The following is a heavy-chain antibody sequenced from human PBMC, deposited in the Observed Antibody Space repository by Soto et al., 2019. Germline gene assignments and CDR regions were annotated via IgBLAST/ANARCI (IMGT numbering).Heavy chain of an antibody. CDR1: GFTFSSYS. V-gene: IGHV3-48*02. Sequence: GGSLRLSCAASGFTFSSYSMNWVRQAPGKGLEWISYISTTSSSIYYADSVKGRFTISGDNAKNSLFLQMNSLRDEDTAVYYCARKGVAFDYWGQGALVTVSS. CDR3: ARKGVAFDY. CDR2: ISTTSSSI. J-gene: IGHJ4*02. D-gene: IGHD3-3*01.